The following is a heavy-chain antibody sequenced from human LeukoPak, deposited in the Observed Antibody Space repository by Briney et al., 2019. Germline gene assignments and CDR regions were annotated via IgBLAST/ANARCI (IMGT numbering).Heavy chain of an antibody. CDR1: GFTFSSYA. J-gene: IGHJ3*02. V-gene: IGHV3-30-3*01. Sequence: TGGSLRLSCAASGFTFSSYAMHWVRQAPGKGLEWVAVISYDGSNKYYADSVKGRFTISRDNSKNTLYLQMNSLRAEDTAVYYCARDRGVTWELRSAFDIWGQGQWSPSLQ. CDR2: ISYDGSNK. CDR3: ARDRGVTWELRSAFDI. D-gene: IGHD1-26*01.